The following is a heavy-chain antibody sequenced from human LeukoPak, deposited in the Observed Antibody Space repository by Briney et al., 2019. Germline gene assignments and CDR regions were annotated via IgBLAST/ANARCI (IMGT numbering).Heavy chain of an antibody. D-gene: IGHD3-3*01. CDR3: ARDRGYDFWSGYFGPDAFDI. J-gene: IGHJ3*02. Sequence: ASVKVSCKASGYTFTSYGISWVRQAPGQGLEWMGWISAYNGNTNYAQKLQGRVTMTTDTSTSTAYMELRSLRSDDTAVYYCARDRGYDFWSGYFGPDAFDIWGQGTMVTVSS. CDR2: ISAYNGNT. V-gene: IGHV1-18*01. CDR1: GYTFTSYG.